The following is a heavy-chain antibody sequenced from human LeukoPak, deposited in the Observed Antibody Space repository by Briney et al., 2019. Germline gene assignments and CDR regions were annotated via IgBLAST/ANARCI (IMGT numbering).Heavy chain of an antibody. CDR2: ISWNSGSI. CDR3: AKWATYDSSGYSPYYFDY. Sequence: GGSLRLSCAASGFTFSIYAMHWVRQAPGKGLEWVSGISWNSGSIGYADSVKGRFTISRDNAKNSLYLQMNSLRAEDTALYYCAKWATYDSSGYSPYYFDYWGQGTLVTVSS. CDR1: GFTFSIYA. D-gene: IGHD3-22*01. V-gene: IGHV3-9*01. J-gene: IGHJ4*02.